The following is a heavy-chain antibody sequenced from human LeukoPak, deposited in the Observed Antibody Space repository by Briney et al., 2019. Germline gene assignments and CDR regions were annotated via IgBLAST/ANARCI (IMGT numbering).Heavy chain of an antibody. CDR1: GFTFSSYS. V-gene: IGHV3-21*01. CDR2: ISSSSSYI. J-gene: IGHJ4*02. CDR3: ARDISAAAGTFRTY. Sequence: GGSLRLSCAASGFTFSSYSMNWVRQAPGKGLEWVSSISSSSSYIYYADSVKGRFTISRDHAKNSLYLQMNSLRAEVTAVYYCARDISAAAGTFRTYWGQGTLVTVSS. D-gene: IGHD6-13*01.